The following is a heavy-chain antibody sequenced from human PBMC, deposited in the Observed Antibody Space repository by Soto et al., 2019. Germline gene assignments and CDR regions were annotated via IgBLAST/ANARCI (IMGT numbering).Heavy chain of an antibody. V-gene: IGHV3-11*06. CDR3: ASIPGGPLLRYFDY. CDR2: ISSSSSYT. Sequence: WGSLRLSCAASGFTFSDYYMSWIRQAPGKGLEWVSYISSSSSYTNYADSVKGRFTISRDNAKNSLYLQMNSPRAEDTAVYYCASIPGGPLLRYFDYWGQGTLVTVSS. CDR1: GFTFSDYY. J-gene: IGHJ4*02. D-gene: IGHD3-10*01.